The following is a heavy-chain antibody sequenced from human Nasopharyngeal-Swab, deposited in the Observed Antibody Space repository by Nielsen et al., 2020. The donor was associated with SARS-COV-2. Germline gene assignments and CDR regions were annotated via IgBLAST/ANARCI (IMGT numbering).Heavy chain of an antibody. Sequence: ASVKVSCQASGHTLTSHSIHWVRQAPGQRLEWMGWINDGNGKTEYSQKFQGRVTITRDTSASTNYMELSSLRSEDTAVYYCARDRARNMTTFRGVIVIHDAFDIWGQGTMVTVSS. CDR1: GHTLTSHS. J-gene: IGHJ3*02. D-gene: IGHD3-16*02. CDR2: INDGNGKT. CDR3: ARDRARNMTTFRGVIVIHDAFDI. V-gene: IGHV1-3*01.